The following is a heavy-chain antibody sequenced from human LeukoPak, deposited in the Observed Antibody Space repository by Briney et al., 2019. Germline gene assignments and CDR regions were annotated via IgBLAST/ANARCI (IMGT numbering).Heavy chain of an antibody. D-gene: IGHD1-26*01. J-gene: IGHJ6*03. CDR3: ARAGGGSYPDYYYMDV. V-gene: IGHV4-38-2*02. Sequence: SETLSLTCTVSGYSISSGYCWGWIRQPPGKGLEWIGSIYHSGSTYYNPSLKSRVTISVDTSKNQFSLKLSSVTAADTAVYYCARAGGGSYPDYYYMDVWGKGTTVTVSS. CDR2: IYHSGST. CDR1: GYSISSGYC.